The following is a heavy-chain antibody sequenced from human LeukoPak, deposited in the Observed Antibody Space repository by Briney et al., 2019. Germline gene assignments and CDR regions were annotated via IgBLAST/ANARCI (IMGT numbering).Heavy chain of an antibody. Sequence: LSLTCTVSGFSISSGYYWGWIRQPPGKGLEWVSYISFSGSPTQYADSVKGRFTISRDNAKNSLYLQMNSLRDEDTAVYYCARDRAYYYDSSGYYYFDHWGQGTLVTVSS. V-gene: IGHV3-11*01. CDR2: ISFSGSPT. CDR1: GFSISSGYY. D-gene: IGHD3-22*01. CDR3: ARDRAYYYDSSGYYYFDH. J-gene: IGHJ4*02.